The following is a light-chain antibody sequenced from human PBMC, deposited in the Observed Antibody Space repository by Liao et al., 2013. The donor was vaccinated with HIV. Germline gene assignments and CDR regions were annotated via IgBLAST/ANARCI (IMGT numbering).Light chain of an antibody. CDR1: KLGDKY. V-gene: IGLV3-1*01. Sequence: SYELTQPPSVSVSPGQTASIICSGDKLGDKYASWYQQKPGQSPVLVINQDFKRPSGIPERFSGSNSGNTATLTITGTQTMDESDYFCQAWDSGAEVLFGGGTKLTVL. J-gene: IGLJ2*01. CDR2: QDF. CDR3: QAWDSGAEVL.